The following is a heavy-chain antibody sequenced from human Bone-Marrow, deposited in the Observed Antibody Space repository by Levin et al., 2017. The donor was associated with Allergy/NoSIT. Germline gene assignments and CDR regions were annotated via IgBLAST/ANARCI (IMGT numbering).Heavy chain of an antibody. Sequence: GGSLRLSCAASGFTFDDYAMHWVRQAPGKGLEWVSGISWNSGSIGYADSVKGRFTISRDNAKNSLYLQMNSLRAEDTALYYCAKDIKGGLRFLEWLLHGDYYGMDVWGQGTTVTVSS. CDR3: AKDIKGGLRFLEWLLHGDYYGMDV. CDR1: GFTFDDYA. J-gene: IGHJ6*02. D-gene: IGHD3-3*01. CDR2: ISWNSGSI. V-gene: IGHV3-9*01.